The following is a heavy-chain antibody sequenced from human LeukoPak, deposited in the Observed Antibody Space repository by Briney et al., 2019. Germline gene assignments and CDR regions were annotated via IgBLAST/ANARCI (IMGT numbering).Heavy chain of an antibody. CDR1: GYTFTSYG. Sequence: ASVKVSCKASGYTFTSYGISWVRQAPGQGLEWMGWISAYNGNTNYAQKFQGRVTITTDESTSTAYMELSSLRSEDTAVCYCARDPRYCSGGSCYYYYMDVWGKGTTVTVSS. CDR3: ARDPRYCSGGSCYYYYMDV. V-gene: IGHV1-18*01. D-gene: IGHD2-15*01. J-gene: IGHJ6*03. CDR2: ISAYNGNT.